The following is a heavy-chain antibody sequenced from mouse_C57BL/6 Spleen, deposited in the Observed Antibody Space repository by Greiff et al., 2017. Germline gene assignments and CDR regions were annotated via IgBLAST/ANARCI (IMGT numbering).Heavy chain of an antibody. CDR1: GYSFTDYN. V-gene: IGHV1-39*01. J-gene: IGHJ4*01. D-gene: IGHD1-1*01. CDR3: TYTTVVGRGSYYAMDY. Sequence: EVQLQQSGPELVKPGASVKISCKASGYSFTDYNMNWVKQSNGKSLEWIGVINPNYGTTSYNQKFKGQATLTVDKSSSTAYMQLNSLTSEDPAVYYCTYTTVVGRGSYYAMDYWGQGTSVTVSS. CDR2: INPNYGTT.